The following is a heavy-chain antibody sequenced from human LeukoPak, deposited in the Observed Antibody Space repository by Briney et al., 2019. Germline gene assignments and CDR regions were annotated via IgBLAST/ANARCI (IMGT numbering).Heavy chain of an antibody. V-gene: IGHV4-30-2*01. J-gene: IGHJ5*02. CDR2: IFHSGSS. D-gene: IGHD3-10*01. CDR1: GDSISSGDYS. Sequence: SETLSLTCAVSGDSISSGDYSWSWIRQPSGKGLEWIGYIFHSGSSYYNPSLKSRVTISVDKSKNQFSLRLTSVTAADTAVYYCARELWFFNAPVSWFDPWGQGTLVTVSS. CDR3: ARELWFFNAPVSWFDP.